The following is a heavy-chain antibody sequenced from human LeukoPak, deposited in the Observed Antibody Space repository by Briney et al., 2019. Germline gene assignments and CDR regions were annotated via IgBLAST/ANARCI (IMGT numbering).Heavy chain of an antibody. V-gene: IGHV3-74*01. Sequence: GGSLRLSCAASGFDFSSNWMHWVRRALGQGLVWVSRIKGDGISTNYADSVKGRFTISRDIAKNTLYLQMNSLRAEDTGVYYCAKDHYWSIDYWGRGTLVTVSS. CDR1: GFDFSSNW. D-gene: IGHD3-3*01. CDR2: IKGDGIST. J-gene: IGHJ4*02. CDR3: AKDHYWSIDY.